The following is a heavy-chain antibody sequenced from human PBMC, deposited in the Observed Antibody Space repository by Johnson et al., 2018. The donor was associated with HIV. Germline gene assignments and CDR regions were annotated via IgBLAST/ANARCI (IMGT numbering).Heavy chain of an antibody. J-gene: IGHJ3*02. CDR1: GFNVSNNY. D-gene: IGHD6-6*01. CDR2: ISYDGSNE. CDR3: ARDRAPVYSSSSTPFDALDI. Sequence: QVQLVESGGGLVQPGGSLGLACVGSGFNVSNNYMSWVRQPPGKGLEWVALISYDGSNEYYADSVKGRFTISRDNSKSTLYLQMNSLRVEDTAVYYCARDRAPVYSSSSTPFDALDIWGQGTVVSVSS. V-gene: IGHV3-30*19.